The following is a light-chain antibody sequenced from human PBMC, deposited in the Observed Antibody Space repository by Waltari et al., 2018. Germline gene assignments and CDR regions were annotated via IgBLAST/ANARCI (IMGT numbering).Light chain of an antibody. CDR2: LNSDGSH. J-gene: IGLJ2*01. Sequence: QLVLTQSPSASASLGASVKLTCTLSSGHSSYAIAWHQQQPGKGPRYLMKLNSDGSHSKGDGIPDRFSGSSSGAERYLTISSLQSEDEADYYCQTWGTGIPVVFGGGTKLTVL. CDR1: SGHSSYA. CDR3: QTWGTGIPVV. V-gene: IGLV4-69*01.